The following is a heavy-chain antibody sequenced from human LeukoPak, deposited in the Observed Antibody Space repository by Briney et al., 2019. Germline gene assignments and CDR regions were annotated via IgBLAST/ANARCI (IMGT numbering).Heavy chain of an antibody. Sequence: ASVKVSCKASGYTFTGYYMHWVRQAPGQGLEWMGIINPSGGSTSYAQKFQGRVTMTRDMSTSTVYMELSSLRSEDTAVYYCARDPRYYYDSSGSKNWFDPWGQGTLVTVSS. CDR3: ARDPRYYYDSSGSKNWFDP. D-gene: IGHD3-22*01. J-gene: IGHJ5*02. CDR1: GYTFTGYY. CDR2: INPSGGST. V-gene: IGHV1-46*01.